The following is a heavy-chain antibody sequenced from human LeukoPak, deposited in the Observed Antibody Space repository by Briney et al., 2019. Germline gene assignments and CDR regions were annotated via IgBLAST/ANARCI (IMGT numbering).Heavy chain of an antibody. V-gene: IGHV4-39*01. CDR1: GGSISSGSFH. Sequence: SETLSLTCTVSGGSISSGSFHWGWIRQPPGKGLEWIGSIYYSGNTYYNPSLKSRVTISVDTSKNQFSLKLSSVTAADTAVCYCARSSYSSGWTSWGQGTLVTVSS. J-gene: IGHJ5*02. D-gene: IGHD6-19*01. CDR3: ARSSYSSGWTS. CDR2: IYYSGNT.